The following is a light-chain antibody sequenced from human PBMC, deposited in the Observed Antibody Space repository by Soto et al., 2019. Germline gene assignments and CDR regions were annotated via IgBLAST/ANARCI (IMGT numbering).Light chain of an antibody. V-gene: IGLV2-11*01. J-gene: IGLJ2*01. CDR2: DVT. CDR1: SSNIGIYDF. Sequence: QSALTQPRSVSGSPGQSVTVSCTGSSSNIGIYDFVSWFQQHPGEVPKLIIYDVTKRASGVPDRFSGSKSGTSATLGITGLQTGDEADYYCGTWDSSLSAVVFGGGTKLTVL. CDR3: GTWDSSLSAVV.